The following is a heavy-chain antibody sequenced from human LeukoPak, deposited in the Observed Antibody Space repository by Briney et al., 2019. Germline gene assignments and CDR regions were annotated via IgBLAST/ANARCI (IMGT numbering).Heavy chain of an antibody. CDR1: GGSISSYY. J-gene: IGHJ5*02. V-gene: IGHV4-59*01. CDR3: ARGVYYDTSDNWFDP. CDR2: IYYSGGT. Sequence: PSETLSLTCTVSGGSISSYYWSWIRQPPGKGLEWIGYIYYSGGTNYNPSLKSRVTISVDTSKNQFSLKLSSVTAADTAVYYCARGVYYDTSDNWFDPWGQGTLVTVSS. D-gene: IGHD3-22*01.